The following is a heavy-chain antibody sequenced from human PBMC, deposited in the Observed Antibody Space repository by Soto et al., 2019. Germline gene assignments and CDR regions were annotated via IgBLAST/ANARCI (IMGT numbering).Heavy chain of an antibody. D-gene: IGHD5-18*01. CDR2: ISAYNGNT. J-gene: IGHJ6*02. CDR1: GYTFTSYG. CDR3: ARVTDMVYHYYYGMDV. Sequence: ASVKVSCKASGYTFTSYGISWVRQTPGQGLEWMGWISAYNGNTNYAQKLQGRVTMTTDTSTSTAYMELRSLRSDDTAVYYCARVTDMVYHYYYGMDVWGQGTTVTVS. V-gene: IGHV1-18*01.